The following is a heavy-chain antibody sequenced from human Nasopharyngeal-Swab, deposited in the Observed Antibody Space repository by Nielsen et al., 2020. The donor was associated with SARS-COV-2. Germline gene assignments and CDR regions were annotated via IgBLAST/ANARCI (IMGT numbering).Heavy chain of an antibody. D-gene: IGHD1-26*01. CDR2: TYFSSKWLN. V-gene: IGHV6-1*01. CDR3: ARGSGTYSDYFDY. CDR1: GDSVSSNSAA. Sequence: SETLSLTCAISGDSVSSNSAAWTWIRQSPSRGLEWLGRTYFSSKWLNDYAVSVKSRITINQDTSRNQFSLQLNSVTPEDTAIYYCARGSGTYSDYFDYWGQGTLVSVSS. J-gene: IGHJ4*02.